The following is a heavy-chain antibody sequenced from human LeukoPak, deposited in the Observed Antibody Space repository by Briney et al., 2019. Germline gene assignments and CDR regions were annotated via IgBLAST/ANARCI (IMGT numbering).Heavy chain of an antibody. Sequence: PGGSLRLSCVASGXTFSDYSMTWVRQAPGKGLFCVSGISAGGGSTYYADSVKGRFTISRDNSRNTLYLQMSSLRAEDTAVYYCAKDAAGPEYWGQGTLVTVSS. V-gene: IGHV3-23*01. CDR3: AKDAAGPEY. CDR1: GXTFSDYS. CDR2: ISAGGGST. D-gene: IGHD6-13*01. J-gene: IGHJ4*02.